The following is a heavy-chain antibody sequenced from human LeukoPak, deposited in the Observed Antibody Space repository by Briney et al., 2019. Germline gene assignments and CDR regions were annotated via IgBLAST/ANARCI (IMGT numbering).Heavy chain of an antibody. CDR1: GYTFTSYD. CDR3: ARGASVYYDLWSGYPKRGAYFDY. V-gene: IGHV1-8*01. CDR2: MNPNSGNT. Sequence: ASVKVSCKASGYTFTSYDINWVRQATGQGLEWMGWMNPNSGNTGYAQKFQGRVTMTRNTSISTAYMELSSLRSEDTAVYYCARGASVYYDLWSGYPKRGAYFDYWGQGTLVTVSS. D-gene: IGHD3-3*01. J-gene: IGHJ4*02.